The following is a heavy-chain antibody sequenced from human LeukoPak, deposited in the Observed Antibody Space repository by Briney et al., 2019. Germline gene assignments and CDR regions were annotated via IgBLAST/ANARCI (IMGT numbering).Heavy chain of an antibody. V-gene: IGHV3-74*01. CDR1: GFPFSSYW. Sequence: GSLRLSCAASGFPFSSYWMHWVRQAPGKGLVWVSRIKSDGSSTTYADSVKGRFTISRDNAKNTLYLQMSSLRAEDTAMYYCARDDLYYDTGDYYYASYFQHWGQGTLVTVSS. J-gene: IGHJ1*01. CDR2: IKSDGSST. CDR3: ARDDLYYDTGDYYYASYFQH. D-gene: IGHD3-22*01.